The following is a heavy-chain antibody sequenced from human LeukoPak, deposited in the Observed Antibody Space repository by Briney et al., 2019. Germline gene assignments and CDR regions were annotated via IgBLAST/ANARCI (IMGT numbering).Heavy chain of an antibody. Sequence: GASVKVSCKASGYTFTGYYMHWVRQAPGQGLEWMGWINPNSGGTNYAQKFQGRVTMTRDTSISTAYMELSRLRSDDTAVYYCARDIVVVVAATPGGSDYWGQGTLVTVSS. CDR3: ARDIVVVVAATPGGSDY. CDR1: GYTFTGYY. D-gene: IGHD2-15*01. CDR2: INPNSGGT. V-gene: IGHV1-2*02. J-gene: IGHJ4*02.